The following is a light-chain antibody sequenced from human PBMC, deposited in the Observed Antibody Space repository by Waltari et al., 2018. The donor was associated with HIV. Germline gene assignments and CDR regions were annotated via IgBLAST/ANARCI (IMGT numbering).Light chain of an antibody. CDR3: QQYNTFSRT. V-gene: IGKV1-5*03. Sequence: DIQMTQSPSTLSASVGARVTITCRASQSISFWLAWYQQKPGKAPKLLMYEASSLESGVPSRFSGSGSATEFTLTISSLQPDDSATYYCQQYNTFSRTFGQGTKVDIK. CDR1: QSISFW. CDR2: EAS. J-gene: IGKJ1*01.